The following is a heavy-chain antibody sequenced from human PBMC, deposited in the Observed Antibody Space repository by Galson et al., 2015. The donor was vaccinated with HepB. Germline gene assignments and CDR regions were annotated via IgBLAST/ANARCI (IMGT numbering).Heavy chain of an antibody. D-gene: IGHD2-21*02. CDR2: ISGRSSTI. CDR3: ARDQSRVGTYYYYDMDV. V-gene: IGHV3-48*04. CDR1: GFPFTRSA. Sequence: SLRLSCAASGFPFTRSAMNWVRQAPGKGLEWVSYISGRSSTIYYADSVKGRFTISRDNAKNSLYLQMNSLRAEGTALYYCARDQSRVGTYYYYDMDVWGQGTTVTVSS. J-gene: IGHJ6*02.